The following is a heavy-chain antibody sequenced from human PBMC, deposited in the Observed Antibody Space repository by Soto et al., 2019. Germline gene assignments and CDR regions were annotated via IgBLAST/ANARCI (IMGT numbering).Heavy chain of an antibody. CDR3: AKHLPSKKQQRLWADAVHI. CDR2: VTGRASST. Sequence: EVRLLESGGGLVQPGGSLRLSCFASGFTFPNYAMSWVRQAPGKGLEWVSVVTGRASSTYYADSVEGRFTISRDNSRNTLFLQMNTLGAEDTAVYYCAKHLPSKKQQRLWADAVHIWGQGTMLTVSS. V-gene: IGHV3-23*01. J-gene: IGHJ3*02. D-gene: IGHD6-13*01. CDR1: GFTFPNYA.